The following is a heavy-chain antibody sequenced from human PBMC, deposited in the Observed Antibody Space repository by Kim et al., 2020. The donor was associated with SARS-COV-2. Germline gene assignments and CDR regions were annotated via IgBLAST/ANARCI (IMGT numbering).Heavy chain of an antibody. V-gene: IGHV3-30*18. J-gene: IGHJ6*02. D-gene: IGHD3-3*01. CDR3: AKDGAYDFWSGYGMDV. CDR2: ISYDGSNK. Sequence: GGSLRLSCAASGFTFSSYGMHWVRQAPGKGLEWVAVISYDGSNKYYADSVKGRFTISRDNSKNTLYLQMNSLRAEDTAVYYCAKDGAYDFWSGYGMDVWGQGTTVTVSS. CDR1: GFTFSSYG.